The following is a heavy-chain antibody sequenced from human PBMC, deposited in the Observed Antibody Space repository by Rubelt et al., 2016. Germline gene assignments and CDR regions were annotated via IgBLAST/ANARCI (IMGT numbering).Heavy chain of an antibody. CDR3: ARGAIAVAGSLLFDY. CDR2: INHSGST. Sequence: QVQLQQWGAGLLKPSETLSLTCAVYGGSFSGYYWSWIRQPPGKGLEWIGEINHSGSTNYNPSLKSRVTISVDKSKNQFSLKLSSVTAAETAVYYCARGAIAVAGSLLFDYWGQGTLVTVSS. V-gene: IGHV4-34*01. D-gene: IGHD6-19*01. CDR1: GGSFSGYY. J-gene: IGHJ4*02.